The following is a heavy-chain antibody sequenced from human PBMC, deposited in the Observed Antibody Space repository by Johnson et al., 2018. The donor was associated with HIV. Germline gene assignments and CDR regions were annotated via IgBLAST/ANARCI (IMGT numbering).Heavy chain of an antibody. CDR1: GFTFDDYA. Sequence: QLVESGGGVVQPGRSLRLSCAASGFTFDDYAMHWVRQAPGKGLEWVSGISWNSGSIGYADSVKGRFTISRDHAKNSLYLQMKSRRAEDTALYYCAKDIRPGWEIRGNAFDIWGQGTMVTVSS. D-gene: IGHD1-26*01. V-gene: IGHV3-9*01. CDR3: AKDIRPGWEIRGNAFDI. CDR2: ISWNSGSI. J-gene: IGHJ3*02.